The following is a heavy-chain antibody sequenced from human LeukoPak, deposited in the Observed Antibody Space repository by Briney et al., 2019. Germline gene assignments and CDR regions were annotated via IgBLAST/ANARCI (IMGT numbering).Heavy chain of an antibody. CDR1: GFTLSSYW. V-gene: IGHV3-7*03. Sequence: GGSLRLSCAPSGFTLSSYWMSWVRQAPGKGLEWVANIKEDGSEKYYVDSVKGRFTISRDNAKNSLYLHMNSLTAEDTAMYYCARDWVAGVPFDAFDIWGQGTMVSVSS. CDR2: IKEDGSEK. J-gene: IGHJ3*02. CDR3: ARDWVAGVPFDAFDI. D-gene: IGHD3-10*01.